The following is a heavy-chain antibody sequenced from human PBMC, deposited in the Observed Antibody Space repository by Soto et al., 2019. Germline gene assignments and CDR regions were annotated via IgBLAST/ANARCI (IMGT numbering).Heavy chain of an antibody. V-gene: IGHV2-5*02. CDR1: GLSLSSHGVG. Sequence: QITFKESGPALVNPTQTLTLTCTFSGLSLSSHGVGVGWSRQPPGKALEWLALIYWGDDQRYNPSLRSRLSITSDTSKNQVVLTMTDMDPLDTATYSCVLQSGGWLLPVDSWGQGTLVTVSS. D-gene: IGHD2-15*01. J-gene: IGHJ4*02. CDR3: VLQSGGWLLPVDS. CDR2: IYWGDDQ.